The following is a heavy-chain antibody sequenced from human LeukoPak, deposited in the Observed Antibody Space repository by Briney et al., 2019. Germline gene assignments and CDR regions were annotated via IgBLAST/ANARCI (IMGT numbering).Heavy chain of an antibody. CDR1: GYTFSVYG. J-gene: IGHJ4*02. D-gene: IGHD2-15*01. Sequence: ASVKVSCKASGYTFSVYGASWVRQAPGQGLERMGWVSAYSGNTNYAQKFQGRVTMTTDTSTSTAYMELRSLRSDDTAVYYCARDCSGASCSLDYWGQGTLVTVSS. CDR3: ARDCSGASCSLDY. CDR2: VSAYSGNT. V-gene: IGHV1-18*01.